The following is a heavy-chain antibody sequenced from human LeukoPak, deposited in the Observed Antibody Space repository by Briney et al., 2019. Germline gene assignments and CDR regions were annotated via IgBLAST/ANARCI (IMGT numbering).Heavy chain of an antibody. CDR2: VYHTGTS. D-gene: IGHD2-8*01. V-gene: IGHV4-59*01. Sequence: PSETLSLTCSVSGASINDYYWTWIRQPPGKGLEWIGYVYHTGTSGYHPSLESRVAMSLDTSKNQVSLKLRSVTAADTAVYFCTRVVNGGHFDYWGQRTLVTVSS. CDR3: TRVVNGGHFDY. CDR1: GASINDYY. J-gene: IGHJ4*02.